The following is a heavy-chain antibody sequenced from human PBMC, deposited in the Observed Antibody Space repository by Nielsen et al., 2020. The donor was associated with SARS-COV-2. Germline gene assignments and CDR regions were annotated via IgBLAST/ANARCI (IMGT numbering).Heavy chain of an antibody. CDR3: ATSMVRGVIVPYYYYYGMDV. CDR1: GFTFSSYG. D-gene: IGHD3-10*01. CDR2: IKQDGSEK. Sequence: GGSLRLSCAASGFTFSSYGMHWVRQAPGKGLEWVANIKQDGSEKYYVDSVKGRFTISRDNAKNSLYLQMNSLRAEDTAVYYCATSMVRGVIVPYYYYYGMDVWGQGTTVTVSS. V-gene: IGHV3-7*01. J-gene: IGHJ6*02.